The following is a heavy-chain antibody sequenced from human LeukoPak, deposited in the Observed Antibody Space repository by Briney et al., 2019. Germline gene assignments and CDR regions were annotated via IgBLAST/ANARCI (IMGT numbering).Heavy chain of an antibody. CDR2: INPNSGGT. V-gene: IGHV1-2*02. CDR1: GYTFTGYY. Sequence: GASVKVSCKASGYTFTGYYMHWVRQAPEQGLEWMGWINPNSGGTNYAQKFQGRVTMTRDTSISTAYMELSRLRSDDTAVCYCARGDDFWSGYNELDYWGQGTLVTVSS. CDR3: ARGDDFWSGYNELDY. J-gene: IGHJ4*02. D-gene: IGHD3-3*01.